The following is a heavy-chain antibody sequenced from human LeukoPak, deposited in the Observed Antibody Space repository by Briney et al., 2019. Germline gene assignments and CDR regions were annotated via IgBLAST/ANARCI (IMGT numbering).Heavy chain of an antibody. CDR1: GFTFSSYA. Sequence: PGGSLRLSCAASGFTFSSYAMSWVRQAPGKGLEWVSAISGSGGSTYYADSVKGRFTISRDNSKNTLYLQMNSLRAEDTAVYYCAKDSSGWYGAYLQHWGQDTLVTVSS. CDR3: AKDSSGWYGAYLQH. J-gene: IGHJ1*01. CDR2: ISGSGGST. D-gene: IGHD6-19*01. V-gene: IGHV3-23*01.